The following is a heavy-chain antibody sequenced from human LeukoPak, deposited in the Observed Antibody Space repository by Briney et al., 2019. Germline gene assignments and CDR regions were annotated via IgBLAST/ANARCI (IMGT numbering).Heavy chain of an antibody. J-gene: IGHJ6*04. CDR3: ARSITMVRGVNFYYYGMDV. V-gene: IGHV3-74*01. D-gene: IGHD3-10*01. CDR2: INRDGSST. CDR1: GFTFSSYW. Sequence: GGSLRLSCAASGFTFSSYWMHWVRQAPGKGLVWVSLINRDGSSTSYADSVKGRFTISRDNAKNTLYLQMNSLRAEDTAVYYCARSITMVRGVNFYYYGMDVWGKGTTVTVSS.